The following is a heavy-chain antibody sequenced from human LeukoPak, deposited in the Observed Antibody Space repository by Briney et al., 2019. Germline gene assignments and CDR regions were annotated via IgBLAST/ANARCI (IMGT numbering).Heavy chain of an antibody. Sequence: SETLSLTCAVYGGSFSGYYWSWSRQPPGKGLEWIGEINHSGSTNYNPSLKSRVTISIDTSKNQFSLKLSSVTAADTAVYYCARGGGYDFWSGSNYYYYYMEVWDKGTTVTVSS. CDR2: INHSGST. CDR3: ARGGGYDFWSGSNYYYYYMEV. CDR1: GGSFSGYY. D-gene: IGHD3-3*01. J-gene: IGHJ6*03. V-gene: IGHV4-34*01.